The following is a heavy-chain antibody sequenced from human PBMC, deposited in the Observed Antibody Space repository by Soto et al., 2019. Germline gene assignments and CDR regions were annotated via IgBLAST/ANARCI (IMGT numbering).Heavy chain of an antibody. CDR1: GGSISSYY. D-gene: IGHD5-12*01. V-gene: IGHV4-59*01. CDR2: IYYSGGT. J-gene: IGHJ5*02. CDR3: ARNNGYDWDNRWFDP. Sequence: SETLSLTCTVSGGSISSYYWSWIRQPPGKGLEWIGYIYYSGGTNYNPSLKSRVTISVDTSKNQFSLKLSSVTAADTAVYYCARNNGYDWDNRWFDPWGQGTLVTVSS.